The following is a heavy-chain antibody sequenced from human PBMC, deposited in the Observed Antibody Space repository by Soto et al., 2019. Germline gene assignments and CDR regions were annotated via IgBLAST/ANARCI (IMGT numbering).Heavy chain of an antibody. J-gene: IGHJ3*02. CDR1: GFSFSVYF. CDR3: VRGPEHGAFDI. Sequence: QVQLVESGGGVVQPGRSLRLSCAASGFSFSVYFIHWVRQAPGKGLEWVADISHDGNQKDYADSVKGRINISRDNSKNTVYLQMNSLRVEDTAVYYCVRGPEHGAFDIWGQGTMITVSS. V-gene: IGHV3-30-3*01. CDR2: ISHDGNQK.